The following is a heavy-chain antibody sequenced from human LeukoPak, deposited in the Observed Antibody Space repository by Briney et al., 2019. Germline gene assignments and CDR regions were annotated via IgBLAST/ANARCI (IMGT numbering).Heavy chain of an antibody. CDR3: ARGDSSTWYEY. V-gene: IGHV5-51*01. Sequence: GESLKISCKGSGYSFTNYWIGWVRQLPGKGLEWTGIIWPGDSETRYSPSFQGQVTISADKSISTAYLQWSSLKASDTAMYYCARGDSSTWYEYWGQGTLVTVSS. D-gene: IGHD6-13*01. CDR1: GYSFTNYW. CDR2: IWPGDSET. J-gene: IGHJ4*02.